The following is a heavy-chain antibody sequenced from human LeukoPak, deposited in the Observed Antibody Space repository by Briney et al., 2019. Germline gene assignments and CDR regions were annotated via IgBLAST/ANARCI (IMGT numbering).Heavy chain of an antibody. V-gene: IGHV4-59*12. Sequence: SETLSLTCTVSGGSISSYYRSWIRQPPGKGLERIGYIYYSGSTNYNPSLKSRVTISVDRSKNQFSLRLSSVTAADTAVYYCARADGSSWPFDYWGQGTLVTVSS. D-gene: IGHD6-13*01. CDR3: ARADGSSWPFDY. CDR2: IYYSGST. J-gene: IGHJ4*02. CDR1: GGSISSYY.